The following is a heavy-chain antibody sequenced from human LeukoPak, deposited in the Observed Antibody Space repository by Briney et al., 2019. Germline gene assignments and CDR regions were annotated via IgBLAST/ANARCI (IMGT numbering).Heavy chain of an antibody. V-gene: IGHV1-2*02. Sequence: GASVKVSCKASGYTFTGYYMHWVRQAPGQGLEWMGWINPNSGGTNYAQKFQGRVTMTRDTSISTAYMELSRLRSDDTAVYYCARVAYYYDSSGGFWGQGTLVTVSS. CDR1: GYTFTGYY. CDR2: INPNSGGT. J-gene: IGHJ4*02. CDR3: ARVAYYYDSSGGF. D-gene: IGHD3-22*01.